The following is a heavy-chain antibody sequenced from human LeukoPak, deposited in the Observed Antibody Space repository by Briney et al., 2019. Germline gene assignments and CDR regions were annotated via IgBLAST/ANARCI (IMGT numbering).Heavy chain of an antibody. CDR1: GGSFSGYY. Sequence: SETLSLTCAVYGGSFSGYYWSWIRQPPGKGLEWIGEINHSGSTNYNPSLKSRVTISVDTSKNQFSLKLSSVTAADTAVYYCASKGLDYSSGWAFDYWGQGTLVTVSS. CDR2: INHSGST. V-gene: IGHV4-34*01. CDR3: ASKGLDYSSGWAFDY. J-gene: IGHJ4*02. D-gene: IGHD6-19*01.